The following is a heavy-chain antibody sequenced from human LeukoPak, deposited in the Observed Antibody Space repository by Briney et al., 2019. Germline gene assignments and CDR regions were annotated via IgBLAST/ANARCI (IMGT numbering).Heavy chain of an antibody. CDR3: TTTNYYDSSGYYYRADY. V-gene: IGHV3-15*01. CDR1: GFTSSNAW. D-gene: IGHD3-22*01. CDR2: IKSKTDGGTT. Sequence: PGGSLRLSCAASGFTSSNAWMSWVRQAPGKGLEWVGRIKSKTDGGTTDYAAPVKGRFTISRDDSKNTLYLQMNSLKTEDTAVYYCTTTNYYDSSGYYYRADYWGQGTLVTVSS. J-gene: IGHJ4*02.